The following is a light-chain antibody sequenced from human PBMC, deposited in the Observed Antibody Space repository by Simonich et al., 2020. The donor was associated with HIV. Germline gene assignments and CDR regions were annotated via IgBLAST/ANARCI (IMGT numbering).Light chain of an antibody. CDR2: GTS. Sequence: DIVLTQSPGTLSLSPGEIATISCRASQRVGSSYLAWYQQIPGQAPRLLFYGTSTRATGIPARFSGSGSGTEFTLTISSLQSEDFAVYYCQQYNNWPPMYTFGQGTKLEIK. J-gene: IGKJ2*01. V-gene: IGKV3-15*01. CDR3: QQYNNWPPMYT. CDR1: QRVGSSY.